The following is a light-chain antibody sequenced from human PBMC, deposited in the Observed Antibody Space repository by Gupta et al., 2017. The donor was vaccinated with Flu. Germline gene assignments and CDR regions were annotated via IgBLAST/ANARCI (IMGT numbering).Light chain of an antibody. CDR2: GAS. CDR3: HQHAHSPLT. V-gene: IGKV3-20*01. J-gene: IGKJ4*01. Sequence: ERATPSCTASQSVTESYVAWYQQKCGQATRRLIHGASSTATGSPDRFSGSGSWTDFTPITITLEHEEFVAYFCHQHAHSPLTFGGGTKVEIK. CDR1: QSVTESY.